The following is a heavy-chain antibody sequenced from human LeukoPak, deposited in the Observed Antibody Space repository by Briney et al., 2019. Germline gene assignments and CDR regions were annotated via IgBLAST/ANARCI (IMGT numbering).Heavy chain of an antibody. D-gene: IGHD2-2*01. J-gene: IGHJ4*02. CDR1: GFTFSTYT. Sequence: GGSLRLSCAAWGFTFSTYTMHWVRQARGKGLVWVAVISYDGRNKYYADAGRGGFTVSRDVSKYRLYVRMHGVSGGDAGVYFCARGVPAAMRGAFVYWGQGTLVTVCS. V-gene: IGHV3-30*01. CDR3: ARGVPAAMRGAFVY. CDR2: ISYDGRNK.